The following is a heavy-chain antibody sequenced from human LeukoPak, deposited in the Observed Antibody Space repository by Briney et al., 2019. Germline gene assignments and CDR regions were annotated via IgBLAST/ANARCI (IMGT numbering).Heavy chain of an antibody. D-gene: IGHD6-19*01. V-gene: IGHV3-11*01. Sequence: GGSLRLSCAASGFTFSDYYMGWIRQAPGKGLEWVSYISSSGSTIYYADSVKGRFTISRDNAKNSLYLQMNSLRAEDTAVYYCARVSSEPHAEYFQHWGQGTLVTVSS. J-gene: IGHJ1*01. CDR2: ISSSGSTI. CDR1: GFTFSDYY. CDR3: ARVSSEPHAEYFQH.